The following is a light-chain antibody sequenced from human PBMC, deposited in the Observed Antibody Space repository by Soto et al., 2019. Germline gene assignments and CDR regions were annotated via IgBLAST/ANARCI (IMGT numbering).Light chain of an antibody. CDR2: DVT. Sequence: QSVLTQPASVSGSPGQSITISCTGTSSDVGGYNFVSWYQQHPDKAPKLMIYDVTNRPSGVSNRFSGSKSGNTASLTTSGLQAEDEADYYCSSYTSISTYVFGTG. J-gene: IGLJ1*01. CDR1: SSDVGGYNF. CDR3: SSYTSISTYV. V-gene: IGLV2-14*01.